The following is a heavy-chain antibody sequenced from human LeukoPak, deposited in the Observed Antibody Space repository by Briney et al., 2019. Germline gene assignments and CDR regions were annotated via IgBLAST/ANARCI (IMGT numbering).Heavy chain of an antibody. J-gene: IGHJ3*02. CDR1: GGSFSGYY. V-gene: IGHV4-34*01. CDR2: INHSGST. Sequence: SETLSLTCAVYGGSFSGYYWSWLRQPPGKGLEWIGEINHSGSTNYNPSLKSRVTISVDTSKNQFSLKLSSVTAADTAIYYCAKRRFLEWLSPHAFDIWGQGTMVTVSS. D-gene: IGHD3-3*01. CDR3: AKRRFLEWLSPHAFDI.